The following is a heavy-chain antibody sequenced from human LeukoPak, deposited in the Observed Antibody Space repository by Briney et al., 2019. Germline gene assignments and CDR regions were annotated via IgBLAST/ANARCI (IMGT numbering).Heavy chain of an antibody. D-gene: IGHD1-26*01. CDR2: LYYSGSN. Sequence: SDTLSLTCTVSGASINSHYWSWIRQPPGKGLQWSAYLYYSGSNNFNPSLKSRLTSSVDTSKDQFSLKLNSVTAAVTAVYYGARSGSRPSGGAFDLWGQGTMVTVSS. CDR3: ARSGSRPSGGAFDL. V-gene: IGHV4-59*08. J-gene: IGHJ3*01. CDR1: GASINSHY.